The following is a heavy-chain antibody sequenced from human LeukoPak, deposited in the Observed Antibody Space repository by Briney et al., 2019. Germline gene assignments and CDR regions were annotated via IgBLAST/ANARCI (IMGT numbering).Heavy chain of an antibody. D-gene: IGHD2-15*01. CDR3: ARVLRYCSGGNCYSGGLGYMDV. J-gene: IGHJ6*03. CDR2: TSRSGSTK. CDR1: GFTFSDYN. V-gene: IGHV3-11*01. Sequence: GGSLRLSCAASGFTFSDYNMRWIRQAPGKGLEWVSSTSRSGSTKYYADSVKGRFTISRDNAKNSLCLQMNSLRAEDTAVYYCARVLRYCSGGNCYSGGLGYMDVWGKGTTVTISS.